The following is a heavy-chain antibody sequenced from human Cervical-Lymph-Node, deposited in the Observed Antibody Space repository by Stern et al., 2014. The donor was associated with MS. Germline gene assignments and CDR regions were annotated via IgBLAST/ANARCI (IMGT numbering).Heavy chain of an antibody. D-gene: IGHD3-10*01. CDR3: ARAYGSGSYPYFDY. CDR2: INPNSDGT. Sequence: QVQLVQSGAEVKKPGASVKVSCKASGYTFTGYHMHWVRQAPGQGLEWMGWINPNSDGTNYAHKFQGRVTMTRDTSISTAYMELSRLRSDDTAVYYCARAYGSGSYPYFDYWGQGTLVTVSS. J-gene: IGHJ4*02. V-gene: IGHV1-2*02. CDR1: GYTFTGYH.